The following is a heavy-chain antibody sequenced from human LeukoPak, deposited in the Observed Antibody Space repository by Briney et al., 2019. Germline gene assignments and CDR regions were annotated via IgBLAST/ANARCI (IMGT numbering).Heavy chain of an antibody. Sequence: GGSLRLSCAVSGLTFSRYAMSWVRQAPGRGLEWVSAISESGSGTYYADSVKGRFTISRDNSKDTLSLQMNSLRAEDTAVYYCAKDIAQGYTFGSIEQDYWGQGTLVTVSS. CDR2: ISESGSGT. D-gene: IGHD5-18*01. CDR1: GLTFSRYA. J-gene: IGHJ4*02. V-gene: IGHV3-23*01. CDR3: AKDIAQGYTFGSIEQDY.